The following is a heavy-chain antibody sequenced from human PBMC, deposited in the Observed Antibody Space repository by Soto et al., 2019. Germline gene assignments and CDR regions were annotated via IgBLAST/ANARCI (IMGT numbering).Heavy chain of an antibody. Sequence: QVQLVQSGGEVKKPGASVTVSCKASGYTFINYHITCVRQAPGQGLEWMAWINTYNGMTDYAQRFQGRVTMTRDISTSTAYMELRNLGSDDTAVYCCAKSPRGEMSTDWGQGTLVTVSS. D-gene: IGHD4-4*01. J-gene: IGHJ4*02. CDR2: INTYNGMT. CDR1: GYTFINYH. CDR3: AKSPRGEMSTD. V-gene: IGHV1-18*01.